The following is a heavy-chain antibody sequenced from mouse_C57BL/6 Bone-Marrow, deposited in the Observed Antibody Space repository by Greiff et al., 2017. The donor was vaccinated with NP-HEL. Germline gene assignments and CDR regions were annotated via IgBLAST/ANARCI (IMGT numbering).Heavy chain of an antibody. D-gene: IGHD3-3*01. J-gene: IGHJ1*03. CDR2: IYPRNGNT. CDR3: ARRDPYWYFDV. V-gene: IGHV1-81*01. CDR1: GYTFTSYG. Sequence: VQLQQSGAELARPGASVKLSCKASGYTFTSYGISWVKQRTGQGLEWIGEIYPRNGNTYYNEKFKGKATLTADKSSSTAYMELRSLTSEDSAGDFCARRDPYWYFDVWGKGTTVTVSS.